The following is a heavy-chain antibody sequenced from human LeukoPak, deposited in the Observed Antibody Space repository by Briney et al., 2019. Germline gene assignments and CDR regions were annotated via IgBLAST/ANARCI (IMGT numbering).Heavy chain of an antibody. CDR1: GFILSNYA. Sequence: PGGSLRLSCAASGFILSNYAMSWVRQAPGKGLEWVSSISAGGGGSYYADSVKGRFTISRDNSKNTLYLQMNSLRAEDTAVYYCARTYAFDIWGQGTMVTVSS. J-gene: IGHJ3*02. CDR3: ARTYAFDI. CDR2: ISAGGGGS. V-gene: IGHV3-23*01.